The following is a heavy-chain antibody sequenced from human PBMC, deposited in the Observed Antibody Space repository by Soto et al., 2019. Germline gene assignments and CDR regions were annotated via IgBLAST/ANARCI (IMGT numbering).Heavy chain of an antibody. Sequence: ASVKVSCKASGYTFTGYYMHWVRQAPGQGLEWMGWINPNSGGTNYAQKFQGWVTMTRDTSISTAYMEVSSLRSEDTAVYYCARWTYYDFRSGYYGGGYYGMDVWGQGTTVTVSS. CDR2: INPNSGGT. V-gene: IGHV1-2*04. J-gene: IGHJ6*02. D-gene: IGHD3-3*01. CDR1: GYTFTGYY. CDR3: ARWTYYDFRSGYYGGGYYGMDV.